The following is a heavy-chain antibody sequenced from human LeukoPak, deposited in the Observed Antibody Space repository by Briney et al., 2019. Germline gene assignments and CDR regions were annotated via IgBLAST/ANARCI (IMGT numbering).Heavy chain of an antibody. CDR2: TYYRSKWYN. J-gene: IGHJ5*02. D-gene: IGHD3-10*01. CDR1: GDSVSSNSAA. V-gene: IGHV6-1*01. CDR3: ARGALVRGLGRNWFDP. Sequence: SQTLSLTCAISGDSVSSNSAAWNWIRQSPSRGLEWLGRTYYRSKWYNDYAVSVKSRITINPDTSKNQFSLKLSSLTAADTAVYYCARGALVRGLGRNWFDPWGQGTLVTVSS.